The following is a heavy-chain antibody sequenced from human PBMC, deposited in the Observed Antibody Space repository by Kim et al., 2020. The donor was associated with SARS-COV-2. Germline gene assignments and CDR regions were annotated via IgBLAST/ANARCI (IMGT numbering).Heavy chain of an antibody. V-gene: IGHV1-18*01. CDR1: GYTFTSYG. J-gene: IGHJ5*02. Sequence: ASVKVSCKASGYTFTSYGISWVRQAPGQGLEWMGWISAYNGNTNYAQKLQGRVTMTTDTSTSTAYMELRSLRSDDTAVYYCARDPQWLVEGNWFDPWGQGTLVTVSS. CDR2: ISAYNGNT. CDR3: ARDPQWLVEGNWFDP. D-gene: IGHD6-19*01.